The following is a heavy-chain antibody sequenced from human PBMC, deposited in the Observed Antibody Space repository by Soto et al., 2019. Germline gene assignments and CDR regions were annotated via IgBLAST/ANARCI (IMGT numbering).Heavy chain of an antibody. Sequence: GGSLRLSCAASGFTFRSYWMHWVRQAPGKGLVWVSRINTDGSSTSYADSVKGRFTISRDNAKNTLYLQMNSLRAEDTAVYYCYHLWFGESKFHYYGMDVWGQGTTVTVSS. V-gene: IGHV3-74*01. D-gene: IGHD3-10*01. CDR3: YHLWFGESKFHYYGMDV. CDR1: GFTFRSYW. J-gene: IGHJ6*02. CDR2: INTDGSST.